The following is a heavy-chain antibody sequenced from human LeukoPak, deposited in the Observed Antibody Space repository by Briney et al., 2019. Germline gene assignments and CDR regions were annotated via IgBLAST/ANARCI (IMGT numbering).Heavy chain of an antibody. D-gene: IGHD4-11*01. V-gene: IGHV1-2*02. CDR3: AVDYSNYVVGYYFDY. CDR1: GYTFTGYY. J-gene: IGHJ4*02. CDR2: INPNSGGT. Sequence: ASVKVSCKASGYTFTGYYIHWVRQAPGQGLEWMGWINPNSGGTNNAQKFQGRVTMTRDTSISTAYLELSRLRSDDTAVYYCAVDYSNYVVGYYFDYWGQGTLVTVSS.